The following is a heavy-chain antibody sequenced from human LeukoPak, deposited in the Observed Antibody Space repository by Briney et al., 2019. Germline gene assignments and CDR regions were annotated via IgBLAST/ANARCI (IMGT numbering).Heavy chain of an antibody. CDR3: VKGITGTYNWFDP. Sequence: GGSLRLSCSASGFTFSSYAMHWVRQAPGKGLEYVSAISSNGGSTYYADSVKGRFTISRDNSKNTLYLQMSSLRAEDMAVYYCVKGITGTYNWFDPWGQGTLVTVSS. CDR2: ISSNGGST. D-gene: IGHD1-7*01. V-gene: IGHV3-64D*09. J-gene: IGHJ5*02. CDR1: GFTFSSYA.